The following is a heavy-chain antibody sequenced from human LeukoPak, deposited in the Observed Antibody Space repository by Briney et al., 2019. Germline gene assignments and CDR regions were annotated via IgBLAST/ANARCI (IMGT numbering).Heavy chain of an antibody. V-gene: IGHV4-38-2*01. Sequence: SETLSLTCDVSGYSIRSGSYWGWIRQPPGKGLEWIGCMFHSGDTYHNPSPKSRVTISADTSKNQFSLKLTSVTAADTAVYYCAKVGAYGDYARHDYWGQGTLVTVSS. D-gene: IGHD4-17*01. J-gene: IGHJ4*02. CDR3: AKVGAYGDYARHDY. CDR2: MFHSGDT. CDR1: GYSIRSGSY.